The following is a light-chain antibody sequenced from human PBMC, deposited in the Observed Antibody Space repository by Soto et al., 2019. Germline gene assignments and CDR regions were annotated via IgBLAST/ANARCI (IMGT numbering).Light chain of an antibody. V-gene: IGKV3-20*01. J-gene: IGKJ2*01. CDR2: DVS. Sequence: EIVLTQFPGTLSLSPGERATLSCRASQSVRSSFFAWYQQKPGQAPRLLIYDVSVRATGIPDRFSGSGSGTDFTLTINRLEPEDFAVYYCQQYENAVMSIFGQGTKLEIK. CDR3: QQYENAVMSI. CDR1: QSVRSSF.